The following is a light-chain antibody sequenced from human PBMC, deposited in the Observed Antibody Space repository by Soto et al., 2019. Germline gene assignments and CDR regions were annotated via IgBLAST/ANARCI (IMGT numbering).Light chain of an antibody. Sequence: QSALTQPPSASGSPGQSVTISCTGTSSDVGGYNYVSWYQQHPGKAPKLMIYEVTKRPSGVPDRFSGSKAGNTASLTVSGLQAEDEADYYCSSYASSNTFVFGTGTKLTV. V-gene: IGLV2-8*01. CDR1: SSDVGGYNY. CDR2: EVT. CDR3: SSYASSNTFV. J-gene: IGLJ1*01.